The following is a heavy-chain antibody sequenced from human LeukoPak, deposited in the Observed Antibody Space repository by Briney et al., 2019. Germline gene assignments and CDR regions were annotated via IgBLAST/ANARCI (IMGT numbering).Heavy chain of an antibody. V-gene: IGHV1-24*01. CDR1: GYTLTELS. J-gene: IGHJ4*02. D-gene: IGHD3-22*01. CDR2: FDPEDGET. CDR3: ATDLSGYYDSSGYFPHFGY. Sequence: ASVTVSCKVSGYTLTELSMHWVRQAPGKGVEWMGGFDPEDGETIYVQKFQGRVTMTENTSADTAYMELSSLRSEDTAVYYCATDLSGYYDSSGYFPHFGYWGQGTLVTVSS.